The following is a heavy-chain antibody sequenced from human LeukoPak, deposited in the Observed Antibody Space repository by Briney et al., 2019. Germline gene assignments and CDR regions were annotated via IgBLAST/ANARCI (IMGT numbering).Heavy chain of an antibody. Sequence: PGGSLRPSCTASGFIFSGSWMAWIRQAPGKGLGWVAIIKKDGSEKYYVDSMKGRFTISRDNAKNSLFLQMNSLRAEDTAIYYCTTDTWYSAGHWGQGTLVTVSS. V-gene: IGHV3-7*03. CDR3: TTDTWYSAGH. J-gene: IGHJ4*02. CDR1: GFIFSGSW. D-gene: IGHD2-15*01. CDR2: IKKDGSEK.